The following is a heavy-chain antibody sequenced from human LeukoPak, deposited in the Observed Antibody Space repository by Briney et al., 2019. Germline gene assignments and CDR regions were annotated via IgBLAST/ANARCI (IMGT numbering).Heavy chain of an antibody. D-gene: IGHD3-22*01. CDR1: GFSFSSHW. Sequence: HPGGSLRLSCAASGFSFSSHWMHWVRQAPGKGLVYVAHINSDGSATSYADSVKGRFTISRDNAKNTLYLEMTSLRAEDTAVYYCGSLTVVARDHWGQGTLVTVSS. V-gene: IGHV3-74*01. CDR3: GSLTVVARDH. CDR2: INSDGSAT. J-gene: IGHJ4*02.